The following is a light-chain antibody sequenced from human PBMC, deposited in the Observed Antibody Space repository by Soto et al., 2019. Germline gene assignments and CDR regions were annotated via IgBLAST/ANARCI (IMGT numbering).Light chain of an antibody. J-gene: IGLJ2*01. Sequence: QAVATQPASVSGSPGQSITISCTGTSSDVGGYNYVSWYQQHPGKAPKLMIYDVSNRPSGVSNRFSGSKSGNTASLTISGLQAEDETDYYCSSYTSSSTVLFGGGTKLTVL. CDR2: DVS. V-gene: IGLV2-14*01. CDR3: SSYTSSSTVL. CDR1: SSDVGGYNY.